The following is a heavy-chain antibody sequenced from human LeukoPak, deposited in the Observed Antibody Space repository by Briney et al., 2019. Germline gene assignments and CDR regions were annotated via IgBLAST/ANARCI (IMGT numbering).Heavy chain of an antibody. D-gene: IGHD6-13*01. CDR1: GYTFTSYG. Sequence: ASVKVSCKASGYTFTSYGISWVRQAPGQGLEWMGWISAYNGNTNYAQKLQGRVTMTTDTSTSTAYMELRSLRSDDTAVYYCARGVSIAAAGTWFNYCYYYGMDVWGQGTTVTVSS. CDR2: ISAYNGNT. V-gene: IGHV1-18*01. J-gene: IGHJ6*02. CDR3: ARGVSIAAAGTWFNYCYYYGMDV.